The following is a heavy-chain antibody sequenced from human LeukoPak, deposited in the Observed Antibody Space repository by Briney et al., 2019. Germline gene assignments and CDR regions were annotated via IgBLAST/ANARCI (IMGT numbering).Heavy chain of an antibody. CDR2: IKQDGTEK. Sequence: GGSLRLSCAASGFTFSSYWMSWVRQAPGKGLEWVANIKQDGTEKYYVDSVKGRFTISGDNAKNSLYLQMNSLRVEDTAVYYCAKVAKYYYGSETYYFFEHWGQGTPVTASS. V-gene: IGHV3-7*01. CDR1: GFTFSSYW. J-gene: IGHJ4*02. D-gene: IGHD3-10*01. CDR3: AKVAKYYYGSETYYFFEH.